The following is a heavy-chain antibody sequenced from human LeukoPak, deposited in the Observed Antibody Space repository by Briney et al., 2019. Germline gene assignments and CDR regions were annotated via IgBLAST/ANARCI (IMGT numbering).Heavy chain of an antibody. J-gene: IGHJ3*02. CDR3: ARASSYCGGDCYSANI. V-gene: IGHV4-59*08. D-gene: IGHD2-21*01. CDR2: IYYSGST. CDR1: GGSISSYY. Sequence: SETLSLTCTVSGGSISSYYWSWIRQPPGKGLEWIGYIYYSGSTNYNPPLKSRVTISVDTSKNQFSLKLSSVTAADTAVYYCARASSYCGGDCYSANIWGQGTMVTVSS.